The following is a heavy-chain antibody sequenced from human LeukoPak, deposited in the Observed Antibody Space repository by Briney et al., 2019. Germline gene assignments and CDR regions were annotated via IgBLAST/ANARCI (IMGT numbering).Heavy chain of an antibody. J-gene: IGHJ4*02. CDR1: GFTFSTYA. Sequence: GGSLRLSCAASGFTFSTYAMHWVRQAPGKGLEWVAVISYDGSSKYYADSVKGRFTISRDNSKNTLYLQMNSLRAEDTAVYFCAKEALPGIAVAGRVYWGQGTLVTVSS. D-gene: IGHD6-19*01. CDR2: ISYDGSSK. V-gene: IGHV3-30*04. CDR3: AKEALPGIAVAGRVY.